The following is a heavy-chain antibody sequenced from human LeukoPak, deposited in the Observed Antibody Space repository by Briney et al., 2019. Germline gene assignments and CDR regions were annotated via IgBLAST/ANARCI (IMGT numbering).Heavy chain of an antibody. CDR1: GYTFTDYY. CDR3: ARASYYYDSSGYPGYYFDY. J-gene: IGHJ4*02. CDR2: INPNSGGT. D-gene: IGHD3-22*01. Sequence: ASVKVSCKASGYTFTDYYMHWVREAPGQGLEWMGWINPNSGGTNYAQKFQGRVTMTRDTSISTAYMELSRLRSDDTAVYYCARASYYYDSSGYPGYYFDYWGQGTLVTVSS. V-gene: IGHV1-2*02.